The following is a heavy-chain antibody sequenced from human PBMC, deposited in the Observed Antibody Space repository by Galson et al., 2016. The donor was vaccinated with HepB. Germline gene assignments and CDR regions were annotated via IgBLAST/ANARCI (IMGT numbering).Heavy chain of an antibody. J-gene: IGHJ5*01. Sequence: SLRLSCAGSGFIVSSHYMNWVRQPPGKGLEWVAIIYSGGAAYYADSVKGRFTISRDNPKNTVYLQMNSLRAEDAAVYYCARAPGRVAAAGHLDSWGQGTLVTVSS. CDR3: ARAPGRVAAAGHLDS. V-gene: IGHV3-53*01. D-gene: IGHD6-13*01. CDR2: IYSGGAA. CDR1: GFIVSSHY.